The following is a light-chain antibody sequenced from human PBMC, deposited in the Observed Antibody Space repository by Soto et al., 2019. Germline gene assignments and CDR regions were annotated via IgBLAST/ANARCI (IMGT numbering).Light chain of an antibody. CDR2: DAS. CDR1: QSVSDY. CDR3: QQRNNWPPLYT. J-gene: IGKJ2*01. Sequence: EIVLTQSPATLSLSPGEKATLSCRASQSVSDYLAWYQQKPGQAPRLLIYDASKRATGIPARFSGSGSGTYFTLTISSLEPEDFAVYYCQQRNNWPPLYTFGQGTKLEIK. V-gene: IGKV3-11*01.